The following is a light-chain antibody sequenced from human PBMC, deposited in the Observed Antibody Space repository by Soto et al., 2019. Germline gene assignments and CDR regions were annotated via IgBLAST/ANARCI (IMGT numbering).Light chain of an antibody. CDR1: NSDIGGYNY. CDR3: TSFTTSSTPYV. V-gene: IGLV2-14*01. J-gene: IGLJ1*01. CDR2: DVS. Sequence: QSALTQPASVSGSPGQSITISCTGTNSDIGGYNYVSWYQQHPGKAPKLMIYDVSIRPSGVSNRFSGSKSGNTASLTISGLQAEDEADYYCTSFTTSSTPYVFGTGTKLTVL.